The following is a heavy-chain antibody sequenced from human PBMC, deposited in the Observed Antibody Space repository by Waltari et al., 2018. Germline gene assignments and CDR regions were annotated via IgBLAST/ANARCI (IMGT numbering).Heavy chain of an antibody. CDR3: AREFREGSSGWYGEFDY. Sequence: EVQLVESGGGLVQPGGSLRLSCAASGFTFSSYWMHWVRQAQGKGLVWVSRINSDASSTSYADSVKGRFTISRDNAKNTLYLQMNSLRAEDTAVYYCAREFREGSSGWYGEFDYWGQGTLVTVSS. V-gene: IGHV3-74*01. CDR2: INSDASST. D-gene: IGHD6-19*01. J-gene: IGHJ4*02. CDR1: GFTFSSYW.